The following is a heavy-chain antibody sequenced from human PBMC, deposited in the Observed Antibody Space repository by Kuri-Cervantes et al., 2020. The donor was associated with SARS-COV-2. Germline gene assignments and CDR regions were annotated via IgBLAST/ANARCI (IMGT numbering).Heavy chain of an antibody. CDR1: GDSVSSNSAA. Sequence: SQTLSLTCAISGDSVSSNSAAWNWIRQSPSRGLEWLGRTFYRSKWYNDYAVSVESRITINPDTPKNQFSLQLNSVTPEDTAVYYCARDRDLAGGMDVWGQGTTVTVSS. CDR3: ARDRDLAGGMDV. V-gene: IGHV6-1*01. J-gene: IGHJ6*02. D-gene: IGHD6-13*01. CDR2: TFYRSKWYN.